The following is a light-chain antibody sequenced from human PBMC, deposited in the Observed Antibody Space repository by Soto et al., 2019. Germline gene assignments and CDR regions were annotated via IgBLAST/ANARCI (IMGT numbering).Light chain of an antibody. CDR1: QSVDSY. CDR3: QHRSNWPPT. CDR2: DAS. J-gene: IGKJ1*01. Sequence: EIVLTQSPATLSLSPGERATLSCRASQSVDSYLAWYQQKVGQAPRLLIYDASNRATGIPARFSGSGSGTDFTLTISLLEPEDFAVYYCQHRSNWPPTFGQGTKVDIK. V-gene: IGKV3-11*01.